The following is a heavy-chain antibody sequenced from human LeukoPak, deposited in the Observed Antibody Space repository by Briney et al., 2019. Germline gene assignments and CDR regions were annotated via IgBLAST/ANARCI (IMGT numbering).Heavy chain of an antibody. D-gene: IGHD3-3*01. CDR3: ARGVGTYYDFWSGYYYFDY. CDR2: INHSGST. Sequence: SETLSFTCAVYGGSFSGYYWSWIRQPPGNGLEWIGEINHSGSTNYNPSLKSRVTISVDTSKNQFSLKLSSVTAADTAVYYCARGVGTYYDFWSGYYYFDYWGQGTLVTVSS. J-gene: IGHJ4*02. CDR1: GGSFSGYY. V-gene: IGHV4-34*01.